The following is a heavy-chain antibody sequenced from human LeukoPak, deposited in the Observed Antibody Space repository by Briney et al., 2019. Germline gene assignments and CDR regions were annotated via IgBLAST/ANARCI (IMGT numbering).Heavy chain of an antibody. CDR2: IYYSGST. CDR1: GGSISSYY. CDR3: ARDRGSWYYDSSGYGWFDP. D-gene: IGHD3-22*01. J-gene: IGHJ5*02. V-gene: IGHV4-59*12. Sequence: PSETLSLTCTVSGGSISSYYWSWIRQPPGKGLEWIGNIYYSGSTNYNPSLKSRVTISVDTSKNQFSLKLSSVTAADTAVYYCARDRGSWYYDSSGYGWFDPWGQGTLVTVSS.